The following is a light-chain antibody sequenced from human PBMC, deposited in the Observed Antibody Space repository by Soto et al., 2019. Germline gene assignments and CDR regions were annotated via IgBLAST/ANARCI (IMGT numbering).Light chain of an antibody. CDR1: QSISSW. CDR2: KAS. CDR3: QQYDSYGT. V-gene: IGKV1-5*03. Sequence: DIQMTQSPSTLSASIGDRVIITCRASQSISSWLAWYQQQPGKAPKLLIYKASTLESGVPSRFSGSGSGTDFTLTISSLQPDDFATYYCQQYDSYGTFGQGTKVEI. J-gene: IGKJ1*01.